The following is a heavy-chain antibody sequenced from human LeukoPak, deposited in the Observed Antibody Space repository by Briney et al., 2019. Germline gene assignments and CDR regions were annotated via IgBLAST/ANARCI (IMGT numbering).Heavy chain of an antibody. Sequence: PGGSLRLSCAASGFTFSSYGMHWVRPAPGKGLEWVAFIRYDGSNKYYADSVKGRFTISRDNSKNTLYLQMNSLRAEDTAVYYCAKWTTVTSNYYYYYMDVWGKGTTVTISS. CDR1: GFTFSSYG. CDR2: IRYDGSNK. J-gene: IGHJ6*03. V-gene: IGHV3-30*02. CDR3: AKWTTVTSNYYYYYMDV. D-gene: IGHD4-17*01.